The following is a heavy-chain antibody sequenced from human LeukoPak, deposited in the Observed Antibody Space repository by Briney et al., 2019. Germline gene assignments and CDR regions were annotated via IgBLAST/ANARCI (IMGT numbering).Heavy chain of an antibody. CDR2: IWYDGSNK. D-gene: IGHD3-10*01. J-gene: IGHJ3*02. Sequence: PGGSLRLLCAASGFTLSSYCMHWVSHAPGKGMECVAVIWYDGSNKYYADSVMGRFTISRDNSKNTLYLQMNSLRAEDTAVYYCARGPTMVRAAFDIWGQGTMVTVSS. V-gene: IGHV3-33*01. CDR3: ARGPTMVRAAFDI. CDR1: GFTLSSYC.